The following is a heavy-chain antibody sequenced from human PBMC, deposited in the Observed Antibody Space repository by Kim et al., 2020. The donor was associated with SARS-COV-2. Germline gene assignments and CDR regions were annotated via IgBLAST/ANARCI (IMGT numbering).Heavy chain of an antibody. CDR3: ATGVIAAAGNSYYYYYGMDV. D-gene: IGHD6-13*01. Sequence: SVKVSCKASGGTFSSYAISWVRQAPGQGLEWMGGIIPIFGTANYAQKFQGRVTITADESTSTAYMELSSLRSEDTAVYYCATGVIAAAGNSYYYYYGMDVWGQGTTVTVSS. CDR1: GGTFSSYA. J-gene: IGHJ6*02. V-gene: IGHV1-69*13. CDR2: IIPIFGTA.